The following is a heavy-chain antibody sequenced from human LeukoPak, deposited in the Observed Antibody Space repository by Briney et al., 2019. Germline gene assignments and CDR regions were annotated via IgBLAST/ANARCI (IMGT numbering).Heavy chain of an antibody. CDR2: ISYDGSNK. V-gene: IGHV3-30*18. CDR1: GFAFKNAW. J-gene: IGHJ5*02. Sequence: GGSLRLSCAASGFAFKNAWMSWVRQAPGKGLEWVAVISYDGSNKYYADSVKGRFTISRDNSKNTLYLQMNSLRAEDTAVYYCAKDRGGAWGQGTLVTVSS. CDR3: AKDRGGA.